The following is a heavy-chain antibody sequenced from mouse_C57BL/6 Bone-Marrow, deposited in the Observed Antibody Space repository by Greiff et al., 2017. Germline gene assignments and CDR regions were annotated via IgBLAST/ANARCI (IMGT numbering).Heavy chain of an antibody. CDR1: GFSLTSYG. CDR2: IWRGGST. CDR3: AKEGYYGNLYWYVDV. J-gene: IGHJ1*03. V-gene: IGHV2-5*01. Sequence: VQLQQSGPGLVQPSQSLSITCTVSGFSLTSYGVHWVRQSPGKGLEWLGVIWRGGSTDYNAAFMSRLSITKDNSKSQVFFKMNSLQADDTAIYYCAKEGYYGNLYWYVDVWGTGTTVTVSS. D-gene: IGHD2-1*01.